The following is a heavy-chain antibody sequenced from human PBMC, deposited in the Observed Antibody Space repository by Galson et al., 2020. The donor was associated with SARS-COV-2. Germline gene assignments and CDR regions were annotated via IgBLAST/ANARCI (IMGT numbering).Heavy chain of an antibody. V-gene: IGHV3-33*01. CDR1: GFTFSSYG. CDR2: IWYDGSNK. Sequence: TGGSLRLSCAASGFTFSSYGMHWVRQAPGKGLEWVAVIWYDGSNKYYADSVKGRFTISRDNSKNTLYLQMNSLRAEDTAVYYCARDGGLRYEFWSGQPDYWGQGTLVTVSS. D-gene: IGHD3-3*01. J-gene: IGHJ4*02. CDR3: ARDGGLRYEFWSGQPDY.